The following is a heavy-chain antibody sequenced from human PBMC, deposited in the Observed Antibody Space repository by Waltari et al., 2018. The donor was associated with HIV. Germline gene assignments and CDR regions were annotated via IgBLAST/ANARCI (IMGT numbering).Heavy chain of an antibody. D-gene: IGHD1-20*01. CDR2: ISYEGRTK. CDR1: GFTFGTSG. Sequence: QVRLVESGGGAVQSGRPLRVSCPASGFTFGTSGLHWVRQAPGNGREGVSYISYEGRTKKYGDSVKGRFSSSRDNSKKIMYLEMNSLGPGETAVYYCAKVTSNWNEVEFFDAWGQGTVVAVAS. CDR3: AKVTSNWNEVEFFDA. J-gene: IGHJ3*01. V-gene: IGHV3-30*18.